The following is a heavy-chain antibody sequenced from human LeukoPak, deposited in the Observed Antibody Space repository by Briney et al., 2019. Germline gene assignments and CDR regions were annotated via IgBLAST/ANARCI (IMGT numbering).Heavy chain of an antibody. CDR3: AKDHYNTDSYFYFDS. CDR2: VSKTGRTT. Sequence: PGGSLRISCAASGFSFNAYAMTWVRQAPGKGLEWVSSVSKTGRTTYYTDSVKGRFTISRDNSKNTLHLQMNRLRAEDTALYFCAKDHYNTDSYFYFDSWGLGTLVTVSS. V-gene: IGHV3-23*01. CDR1: GFSFNAYA. J-gene: IGHJ4*02. D-gene: IGHD2-21*02.